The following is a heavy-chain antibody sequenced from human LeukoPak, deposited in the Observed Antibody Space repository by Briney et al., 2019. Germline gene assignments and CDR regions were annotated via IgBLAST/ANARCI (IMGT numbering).Heavy chain of an antibody. CDR1: GGSISSYY. D-gene: IGHD5-18*01. Sequence: SETLSLTCTVSGGSISSYYWNWIRQPAGKGLEWIGRIYTSGSTSYNSSLKSRVTMSVDTSKNQFSLRLSSVTAADTAVYYCARDVGGYNYGYSLNYWGQGTLVSVSS. V-gene: IGHV4-4*07. CDR2: IYTSGST. CDR3: ARDVGGYNYGYSLNY. J-gene: IGHJ4*02.